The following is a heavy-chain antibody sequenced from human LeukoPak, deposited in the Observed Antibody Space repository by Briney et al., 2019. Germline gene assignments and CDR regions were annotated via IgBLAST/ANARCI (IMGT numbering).Heavy chain of an antibody. Sequence: GGSLRLSCATFGFAFSDYWMTWVRQVPGKGLEWVANINREGNEKYYVDSVKGRFTISRDNSKNTLYLQMKSLRAEDTAVYYCAFPGGSGWSFDYWGQGTLVTVSS. V-gene: IGHV3-7*01. D-gene: IGHD6-19*01. CDR1: GFAFSDYW. J-gene: IGHJ4*02. CDR2: INREGNEK. CDR3: AFPGGSGWSFDY.